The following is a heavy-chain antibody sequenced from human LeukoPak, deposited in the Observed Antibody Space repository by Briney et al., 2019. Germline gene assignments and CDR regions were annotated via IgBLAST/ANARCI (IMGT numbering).Heavy chain of an antibody. CDR3: ARLTPKYYYDSSGPIDY. CDR2: INHSGST. D-gene: IGHD3-22*01. CDR1: GGSFSGYY. Sequence: SETLSLTCAVYGGSFSGYYWSWIRQPPGKGLEWIGEINHSGSTNYNPSLKSRVTISVDTSKNQFSLKLSSVTAADTAVYYCARLTPKYYYDSSGPIDYWGQGTLVTVSS. J-gene: IGHJ4*02. V-gene: IGHV4-34*01.